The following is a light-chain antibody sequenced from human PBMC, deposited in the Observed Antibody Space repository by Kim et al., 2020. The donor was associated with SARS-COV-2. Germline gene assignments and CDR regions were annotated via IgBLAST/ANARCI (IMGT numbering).Light chain of an antibody. CDR1: QSVFHSANDKNN. Sequence: DIVMTQSPDSLAVSLGERATIKCKSSQSVFHSANDKNNLAWYQQRPGQFPKLLIYWASTRESGVPDRFRGSGSGTDFTLTISSLQAEDVAVYYCQQYYSTPWPFGQGTKVDIK. CDR3: QQYYSTPWP. CDR2: WAS. J-gene: IGKJ1*01. V-gene: IGKV4-1*01.